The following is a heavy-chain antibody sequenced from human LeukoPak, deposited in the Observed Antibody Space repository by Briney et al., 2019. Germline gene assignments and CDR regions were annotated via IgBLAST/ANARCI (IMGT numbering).Heavy chain of an antibody. D-gene: IGHD3-22*01. CDR1: GFTFSSYA. CDR2: ISVSGGTT. J-gene: IGHJ4*02. V-gene: IGHV3-23*01. CDR3: AKEKYYYDTSVYYPGDFVGY. Sequence: PGGSLRLSCAASGFTFSSYAMNWVRQAPGKGLEWVSTISVSGGTTYYADSVKGRFTISRDNSKNMVYLQMNSLRAEDTAVYYCAKEKYYYDTSVYYPGDFVGYWGQGTLVTVSS.